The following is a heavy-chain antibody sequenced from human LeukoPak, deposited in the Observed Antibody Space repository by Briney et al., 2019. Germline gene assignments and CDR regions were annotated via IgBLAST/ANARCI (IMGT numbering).Heavy chain of an antibody. CDR1: GFTFSSYA. J-gene: IGHJ4*02. D-gene: IGHD5-24*01. CDR2: ISGSGGST. CDR3: AKPETPAGPHFDY. V-gene: IGHV3-23*01. Sequence: GGSLRPSCAASGFTFSSYAMSWVRQAPGKGLEWVSAISGSGGSTYYADSVKGRFTISRDNSKNTLYLQMNSLRAEDTAIYYCAKPETPAGPHFDYWGQGTLVTVSS.